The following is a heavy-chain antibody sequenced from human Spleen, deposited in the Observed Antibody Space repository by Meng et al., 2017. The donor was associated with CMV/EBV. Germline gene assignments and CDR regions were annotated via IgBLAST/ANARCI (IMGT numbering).Heavy chain of an antibody. CDR2: IIPIFGTA. CDR3: ARGYCSRTSCYTELWYWFDP. V-gene: IGHV1-69*05. CDR1: GGTFSSYA. Sequence: SVKVSCKASGGTFSSYAISWVRQARGQGLEWMGGIIPIFGTANYAQKYQGRVTITTDESTSTAYMELSSLRSEDTAVYYCARGYCSRTSCYTELWYWFDPWGQGTLVTVSS. D-gene: IGHD2-2*02. J-gene: IGHJ5*02.